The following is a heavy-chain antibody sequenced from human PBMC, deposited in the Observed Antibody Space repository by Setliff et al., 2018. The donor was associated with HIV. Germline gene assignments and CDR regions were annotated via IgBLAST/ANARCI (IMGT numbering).Heavy chain of an antibody. D-gene: IGHD2-2*01. CDR2: ISAYNGNT. V-gene: IGHV1-18*01. J-gene: IGHJ6*03. CDR1: GYTFTSYG. Sequence: ASVKVSCKASGYTFTSYGISWVRQAPGQGLEWMGWISAYNGNTNYAQKLQGRVTMTTDTSTSTAYMELRSLRSGDTAVYYCARRVHLTVPAHYYYYYMDVWGKGTTVTVS. CDR3: ARRVHLTVPAHYYYYYMDV.